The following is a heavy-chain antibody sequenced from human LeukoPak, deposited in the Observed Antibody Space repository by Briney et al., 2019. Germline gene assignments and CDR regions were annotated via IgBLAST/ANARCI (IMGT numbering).Heavy chain of an antibody. D-gene: IGHD3-9*01. Sequence: PGGSLRLSCAASGFTVSSNYMSWVRQAPGKGLVWVSRINSDGSSTSYADSVKGRFTISRDNAKNTLYLQMNSLRAEDTAVYYCARDYDILTGWDFDYWGQGTLVTVSS. J-gene: IGHJ4*02. CDR1: GFTVSSNY. V-gene: IGHV3-74*01. CDR2: INSDGSST. CDR3: ARDYDILTGWDFDY.